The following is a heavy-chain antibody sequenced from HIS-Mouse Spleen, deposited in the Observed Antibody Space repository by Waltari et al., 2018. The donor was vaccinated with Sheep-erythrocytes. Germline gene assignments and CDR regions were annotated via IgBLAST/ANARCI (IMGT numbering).Heavy chain of an antibody. CDR3: ARVASGATFDY. J-gene: IGHJ4*02. CDR1: GFTFSSYS. Sequence: RLSCAASGFTFSSYSMNWVRQAPGKGLEWFSSISSSSSYIYYADSVKGRFTISSDNAKNSLYLQMNSLRAEDTAVYYCARVASGATFDYWGQGTLVTVSS. V-gene: IGHV3-21*01. CDR2: ISSSSSYI. D-gene: IGHD1-26*01.